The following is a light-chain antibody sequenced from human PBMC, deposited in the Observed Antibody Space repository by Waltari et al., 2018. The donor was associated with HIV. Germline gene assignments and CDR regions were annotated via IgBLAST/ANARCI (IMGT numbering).Light chain of an antibody. J-gene: IGKJ4*01. V-gene: IGKV1-33*01. Sequence: DIQMTQSPSSLSASIGDRVTITCQASQDISNSLNWYQQKPGKAPKLLIYDASSLETGVPSRFSGSGSGTDFTFTISSLQPEDIATYFCQQYDNLVTFGGGTKVEIK. CDR2: DAS. CDR3: QQYDNLVT. CDR1: QDISNS.